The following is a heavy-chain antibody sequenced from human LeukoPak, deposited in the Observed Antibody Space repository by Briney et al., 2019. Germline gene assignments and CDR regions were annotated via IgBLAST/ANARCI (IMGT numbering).Heavy chain of an antibody. D-gene: IGHD3-22*01. J-gene: IGHJ6*02. CDR2: IWYDGSNK. V-gene: IGHV3-33*01. CDR3: ARGGNYYDSSGYYYYYYYGMDV. CDR1: GFTFSSYG. Sequence: GGSLRLSCAASGFTFSSYGMHWVRQAPGKGLEWVAVIWYDGSNKYYADSVKGRFTISRDNSKNTLYLQMNSLRAEDTAVYYCARGGNYYDSSGYYYYYYYGMDVWGQGTTVTVSS.